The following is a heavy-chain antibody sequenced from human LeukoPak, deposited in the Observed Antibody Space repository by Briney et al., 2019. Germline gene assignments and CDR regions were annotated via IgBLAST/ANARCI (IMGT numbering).Heavy chain of an antibody. CDR3: VKRHCDCTHCYGFDY. J-gene: IGHJ4*02. Sequence: GSLRLSCATSGFTFSSCVMAWVRPAPGKGLEWVSSISGSGRSPYYTDSVKGRFTISRDNSMNTLSLQMNSLRADDTAVYYCVKRHCDCTHCYGFDYWGQGTLVTVSS. CDR2: ISGSGRSP. D-gene: IGHD2/OR15-2a*01. CDR1: GFTFSSCV. V-gene: IGHV3-23*01.